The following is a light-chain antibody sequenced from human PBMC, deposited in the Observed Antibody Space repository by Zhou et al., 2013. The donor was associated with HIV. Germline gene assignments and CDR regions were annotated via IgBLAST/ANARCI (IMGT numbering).Light chain of an antibody. Sequence: DIQMTQSPLTLSSTVGDRVTITCRASQTIGRWLAWYQVKPGKAPKLLIYKASNLQTGVPSRFSGHGSATEFNLTIDGLQADDFATYYCQQYDNLWTFGQGTRVDIQ. J-gene: IGKJ1*01. V-gene: IGKV1-5*03. CDR3: QQYDNLWT. CDR2: KAS. CDR1: QTIGRW.